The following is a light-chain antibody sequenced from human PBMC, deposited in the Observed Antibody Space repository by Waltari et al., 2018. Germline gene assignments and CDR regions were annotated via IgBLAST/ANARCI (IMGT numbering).Light chain of an antibody. V-gene: IGKV3-20*01. CDR2: DAS. J-gene: IGKJ4*01. CDR3: QKYGSTPRP. CDR1: QSLSNNY. Sequence: EIVLTQSPGTLSLSPGERASLPCRASQSLSNNYVAWYQHKPGQAPRPLIFDASRRATGIPDRFSGSGSGTDFTLTISSLEPEDFAVYYCQKYGSTPRPFGGGTKVEIK.